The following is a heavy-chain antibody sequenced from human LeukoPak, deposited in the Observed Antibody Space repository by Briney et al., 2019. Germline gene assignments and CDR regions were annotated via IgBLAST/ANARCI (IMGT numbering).Heavy chain of an antibody. Sequence: GGSLRLSCAASGFTFSDYLMHWVRQAPGKGLVWVSRINSDGGSTTYADSVKGRFTISRDNAKNTVYLQMNSLRAEDTAVYYCARRRERGASDAFAFWGQGTMVTVSS. D-gene: IGHD3-16*01. CDR3: ARRRERGASDAFAF. CDR1: GFTFSDYL. J-gene: IGHJ3*01. CDR2: INSDGGST. V-gene: IGHV3-74*01.